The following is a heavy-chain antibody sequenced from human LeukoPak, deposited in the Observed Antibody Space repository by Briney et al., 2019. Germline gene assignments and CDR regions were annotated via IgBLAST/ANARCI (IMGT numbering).Heavy chain of an antibody. CDR3: AKDSLDGDPLGDWFDP. CDR1: GFTVSSNY. CDR2: ISGSGGST. D-gene: IGHD4-17*01. J-gene: IGHJ5*02. V-gene: IGHV3-23*01. Sequence: GGSLRLSCAASGFTVSSNYMNWVRQAPGKGLEWVSAISGSGGSTYYADSVEGRFTISRDNSKNTLYLQMNSLRAEDTAVYYCAKDSLDGDPLGDWFDPWGQGTLVTVSS.